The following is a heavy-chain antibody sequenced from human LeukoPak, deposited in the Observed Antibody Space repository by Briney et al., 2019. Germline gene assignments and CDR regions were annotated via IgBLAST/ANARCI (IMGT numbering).Heavy chain of an antibody. CDR2: LKSKTDGGTT. J-gene: IGHJ4*02. V-gene: IGHV3-15*01. CDR1: GFTYNNAW. CDR3: TTDQYSGTMTFDY. D-gene: IGHD2-2*01. Sequence: PGGSLRLSCASSGFTYNNAWMSWVRQAPGKGLEWVGRLKSKTDGGTTDYAAPVKGRFTISRDDSKNTLYLRMNSLKIEDTAVYYCTTDQYSGTMTFDYWGQGALVTVSS.